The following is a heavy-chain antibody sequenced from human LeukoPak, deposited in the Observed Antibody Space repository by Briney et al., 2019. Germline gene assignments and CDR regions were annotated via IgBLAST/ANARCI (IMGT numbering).Heavy chain of an antibody. D-gene: IGHD3-3*01. V-gene: IGHV4-4*07. CDR2: IHTSGST. Sequence: PSETLSLTCTVSGGSPSNYFCTWLRQSAGKGLEWTGRIHTSGSTNYNPSLKSRVSMSVDTSKNQFSLKLSSVTAADTAVYYCARDPEGHGYYFDYWGQGALVTVSS. CDR3: ARDPEGHGYYFDY. CDR1: GGSPSNYF. J-gene: IGHJ4*02.